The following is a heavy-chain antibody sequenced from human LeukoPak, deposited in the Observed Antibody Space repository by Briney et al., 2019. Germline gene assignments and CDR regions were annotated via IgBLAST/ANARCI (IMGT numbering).Heavy chain of an antibody. V-gene: IGHV4-39*01. Sequence: SETLSLTCTVSGGSITGSTYYWGWIRQPPGKGLEWIVSVIHSGTTYYNPSLRSRVIVSMDTSKKQFSLRLSSVTAADSAVYYCARHDYDSSGHRRDYYFDYWSQGTLVTVSS. CDR2: VIHSGTT. J-gene: IGHJ4*02. CDR3: ARHDYDSSGHRRDYYFDY. D-gene: IGHD3-22*01. CDR1: GGSITGSTYY.